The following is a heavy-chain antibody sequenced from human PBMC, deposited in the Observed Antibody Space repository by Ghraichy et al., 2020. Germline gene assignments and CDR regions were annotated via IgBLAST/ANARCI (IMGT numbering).Heavy chain of an antibody. Sequence: GSLRLSCAASGFTFSSYAMHWVRQAPGKGLEWVAVISYDGSNKYYADSVKGRFTISRDNSKNTLYLQMNSLRAEDTAVYYCASYCSSTSCYVWDDYWGQGTLVTVSS. J-gene: IGHJ4*02. CDR1: GFTFSSYA. CDR2: ISYDGSNK. CDR3: ASYCSSTSCYVWDDY. D-gene: IGHD2-2*01. V-gene: IGHV3-30-3*01.